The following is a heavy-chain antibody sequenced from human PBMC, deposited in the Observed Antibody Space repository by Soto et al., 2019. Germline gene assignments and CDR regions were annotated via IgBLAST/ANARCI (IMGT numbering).Heavy chain of an antibody. Sequence: GASVKVSCKASGGTFSSYAISWVRQAPGKGLEWMGGFDPEDGETIYAQKFQGRVTMTEDTSTDTAYMELSSLRSEDTAVYYCATITKDYELDYFDYWGQGTLVTVSS. J-gene: IGHJ4*02. CDR2: FDPEDGET. CDR1: GGTFSSYA. CDR3: ATITKDYELDYFDY. V-gene: IGHV1-24*01. D-gene: IGHD4-17*01.